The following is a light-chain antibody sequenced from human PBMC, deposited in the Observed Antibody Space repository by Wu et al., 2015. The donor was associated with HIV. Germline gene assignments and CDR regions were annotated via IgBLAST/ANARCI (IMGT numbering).Light chain of an antibody. Sequence: IRMTQSPSSLSASTGDRVTLTCRASQDIDSSLAWYQQKPGKPPKLLVYDASKLEGGVSSRFSGGGSGTDFTLTISCLQSEDYATYYCQQYYNYPRTFGPGTKVDI. J-gene: IGKJ3*01. CDR1: QDIDSS. CDR3: QQYYNYPRT. V-gene: IGKV1-8*01. CDR2: DAS.